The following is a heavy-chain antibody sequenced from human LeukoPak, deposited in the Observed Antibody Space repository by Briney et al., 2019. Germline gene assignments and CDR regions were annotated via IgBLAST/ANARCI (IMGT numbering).Heavy chain of an antibody. CDR2: ISYDGSNK. CDR1: GFTFSSYG. J-gene: IGHJ4*02. CDR3: AKEANYYDSSGYPGKEGVYYFDY. V-gene: IGHV3-30*18. D-gene: IGHD3-22*01. Sequence: GGSLRLSCAASGFTFSSYGMHWVRQAPGKGLEWVAVISYDGSNKYYADSVKGRFTISRDNSKNTLYLQMNSLRAEDTAVYYCAKEANYYDSSGYPGKEGVYYFDYWGQGTLVTVSS.